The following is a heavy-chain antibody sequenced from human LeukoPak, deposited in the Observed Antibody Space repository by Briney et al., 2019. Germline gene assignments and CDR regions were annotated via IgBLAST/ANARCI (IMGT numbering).Heavy chain of an antibody. Sequence: KSGGSLRLSCAASGFTFSSYSMNWVRQAPGKGLEWVASISSSSSYIYYADSVKGRFTISRDNAKNSLYLQMNSLRAEDTAVYYCARDFIPGDDAFDIWGQGTMVTVSS. V-gene: IGHV3-21*01. D-gene: IGHD1-26*01. CDR2: ISSSSSYI. J-gene: IGHJ3*02. CDR3: ARDFIPGDDAFDI. CDR1: GFTFSSYS.